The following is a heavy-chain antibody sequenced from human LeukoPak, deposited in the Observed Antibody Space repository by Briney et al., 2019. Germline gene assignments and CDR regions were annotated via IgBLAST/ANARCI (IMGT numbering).Heavy chain of an antibody. J-gene: IGHJ4*02. V-gene: IGHV1-2*02. D-gene: IGHD2-2*01. CDR1: GYTFTGYY. CDR2: INPNSGGT. Sequence: ASVKVSCKASGYTFTGYYMHWVRQAPGQGLEWMGWINPNSGGTNYAQKFQGRVTMTRDTSISTAYMELSRLRSDDTAVYYCARGRGQVVPVAIYVDYWGQGTLVTVSS. CDR3: ARGRGQVVPVAIYVDY.